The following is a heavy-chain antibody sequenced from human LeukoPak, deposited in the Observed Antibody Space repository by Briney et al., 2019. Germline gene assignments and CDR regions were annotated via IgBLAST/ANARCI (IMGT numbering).Heavy chain of an antibody. CDR1: GYTLTELS. CDR2: FDPEDGET. Sequence: GASVKVSCKVSGYTLTELSMHWVRQAPGKGLEWMGGFDPEDGETIYAQKFQGRVTMTEDTSTDTAYMELSSLRSEDTAVYYCATVGLRFLEEEDDYWGQGTLVTVSS. D-gene: IGHD3-3*01. J-gene: IGHJ4*02. CDR3: ATVGLRFLEEEDDY. V-gene: IGHV1-24*01.